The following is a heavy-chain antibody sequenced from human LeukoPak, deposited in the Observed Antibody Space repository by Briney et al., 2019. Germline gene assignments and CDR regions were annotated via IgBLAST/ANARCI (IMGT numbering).Heavy chain of an antibody. CDR3: AKSIMGTEGLLDY. CDR2: MSGNGGRT. V-gene: IGHV3-23*01. CDR1: GFTFSTYA. Sequence: QPGGSLRLSCAASGFTFSTYAMSWVRQAPGKGLEWVSLMSGNGGRTNYADSVKGRFIIFRDTSRNTVCLQMNSLRADDTAVYYCAKSIMGTEGLLDYWGQGTLVTVSS. J-gene: IGHJ4*02. D-gene: IGHD1/OR15-1a*01.